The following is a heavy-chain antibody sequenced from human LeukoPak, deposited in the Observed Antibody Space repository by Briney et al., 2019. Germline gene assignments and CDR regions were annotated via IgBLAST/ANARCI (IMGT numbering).Heavy chain of an antibody. V-gene: IGHV5-51*01. Sequence: GESLKIPCKVSGYSFTSYCIGWVRQMPGNGLEWMGIIYPGDSGPTYSPSFQGQVTISVDKSINTAYLQWSSLQASDTAMYYCGMSGDRVPLQDDVFDVWGQGTMVTVST. J-gene: IGHJ3*01. D-gene: IGHD1-26*01. CDR2: IYPGDSGP. CDR3: GMSGDRVPLQDDVFDV. CDR1: GYSFTSYC.